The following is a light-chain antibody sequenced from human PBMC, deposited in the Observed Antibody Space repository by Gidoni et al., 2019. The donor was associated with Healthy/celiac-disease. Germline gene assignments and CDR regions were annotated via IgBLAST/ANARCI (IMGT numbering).Light chain of an antibody. CDR1: QGISSY. CDR3: QQYYSYPWT. CDR2: AAS. J-gene: IGKJ1*01. Sequence: ASTGDRVTITCRASQGISSYLAWYQQKPGKAPKLLIYAASTLQSGVPSRFSGSGSGTDFTLTISCLQSEDFATYYCQQYYSYPWTFGQGTKVEIK. V-gene: IGKV1-8*01.